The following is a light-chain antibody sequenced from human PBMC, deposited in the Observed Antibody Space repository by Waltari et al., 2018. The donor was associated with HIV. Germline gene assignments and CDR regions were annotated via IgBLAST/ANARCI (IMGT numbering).Light chain of an antibody. Sequence: QSALTQPRSVSGSPGQSISISCTGTSSDVGGYKSVSWYQQYPGEVPKLMIYDVTNRPSGVPDRFSGSKSGNTASLTISGLQAEDEADYYCCSYAGVYTRWVFGGGTKLTVL. CDR1: SSDVGGYKS. J-gene: IGLJ3*02. V-gene: IGLV2-11*01. CDR2: DVT. CDR3: CSYAGVYTRWV.